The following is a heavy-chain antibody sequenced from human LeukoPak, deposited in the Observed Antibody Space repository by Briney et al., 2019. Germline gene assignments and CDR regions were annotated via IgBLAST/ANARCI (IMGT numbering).Heavy chain of an antibody. J-gene: IGHJ4*02. CDR1: GFTFSNSA. V-gene: IGHV3-23*01. CDR3: ARAKGWELPGY. CDR2: LSGSGIAT. Sequence: GGSLRLSCAASGFTFSNSAMSWVRQAPGKGLEWVSTLSGSGIATYYADSVKGRFTISRDNSKNTLYLQMNSLRAEDTAVYYCARAKGWELPGYWGQGTLVTVSS. D-gene: IGHD1-26*01.